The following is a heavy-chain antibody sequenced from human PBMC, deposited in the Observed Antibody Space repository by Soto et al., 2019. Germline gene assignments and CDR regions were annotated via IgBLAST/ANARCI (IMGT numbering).Heavy chain of an antibody. CDR3: AKSSGAGYEYFQH. Sequence: QVQLVESGGGVVQPGRSLRLSCAASGFTFSSYGMHWVRQAPGKGLECVAVISYDGSNKYYADSVKGRFTISRDNSKNTLYLQMNSLRAEVTAVYYCAKSSGAGYEYFQHWCQGTLVTVSS. V-gene: IGHV3-30*18. CDR2: ISYDGSNK. J-gene: IGHJ1*01. D-gene: IGHD2-2*03. CDR1: GFTFSSYG.